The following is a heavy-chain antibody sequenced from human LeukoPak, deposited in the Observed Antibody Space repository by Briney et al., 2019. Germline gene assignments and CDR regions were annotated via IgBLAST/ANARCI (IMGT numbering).Heavy chain of an antibody. Sequence: GRSLRLSCAASGFTFSTYGLHWVRQAPGKGLEGVAVISYDGTNKYYADSVKGRFTISRDNSKNTLYLQMNSLRAEDTAVYYCAKDRDSDYGDGGFDPWGQGTLVTVSS. CDR2: ISYDGTNK. CDR1: GFTFSTYG. CDR3: AKDRDSDYGDGGFDP. D-gene: IGHD4-17*01. V-gene: IGHV3-30*18. J-gene: IGHJ5*02.